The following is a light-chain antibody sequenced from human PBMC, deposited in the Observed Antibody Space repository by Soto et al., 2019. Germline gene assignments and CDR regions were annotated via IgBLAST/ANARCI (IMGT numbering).Light chain of an antibody. CDR2: GAS. J-gene: IGKJ1*01. V-gene: IGKV3-15*01. CDR3: QQYNNWPWT. Sequence: EIVMTQSPATLSVSPGGRATLSCRASQSISGALAWYQQKPGQAPRLLIYGASTRATSFPARFSGSGSGTDFTLTINSLQSEDFAVYYCQQYNNWPWTFGQGTKVDIK. CDR1: QSISGA.